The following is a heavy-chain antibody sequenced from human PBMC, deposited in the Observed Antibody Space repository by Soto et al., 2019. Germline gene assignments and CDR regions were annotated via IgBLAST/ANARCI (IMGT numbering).Heavy chain of an antibody. CDR1: GFTVSTYG. CDR3: TDEVASGY. CDR2: ISRDGGTK. J-gene: IGHJ4*02. V-gene: IGHV3-30*03. Sequence: QVQLVESGGGVVQPGRSLRLSCAVSGFTVSTYGMHWVRQAPGKGLEWVAVISRDGGTKYYADSVKGRITISRDNSRNKLFLEMNSLRRDDMAVYYCTDEVASGYWGQGTLVTVSS.